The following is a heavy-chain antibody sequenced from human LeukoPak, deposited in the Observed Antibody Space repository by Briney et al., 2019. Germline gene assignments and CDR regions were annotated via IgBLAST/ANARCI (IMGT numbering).Heavy chain of an antibody. CDR3: ARDDLHLVRRLGGTTEYYYYFYMDV. Sequence: SETLSLTCTVSGYSISSGYYWDWIRQPPGKGLEWIGSMYHSGSIYYNSSLKSLVTMSIDTSKNQFCLKLSSVTAADTAVYYCARDDLHLVRRLGGTTEYYYYFYMDVWGKGTTVTVSS. D-gene: IGHD6-13*01. CDR1: GYSISSGYY. V-gene: IGHV4-38-2*02. J-gene: IGHJ6*03. CDR2: MYHSGSI.